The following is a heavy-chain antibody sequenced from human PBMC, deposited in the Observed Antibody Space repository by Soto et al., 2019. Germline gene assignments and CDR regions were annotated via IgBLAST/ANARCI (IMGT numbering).Heavy chain of an antibody. CDR1: GFAIRSNA. CDR3: VRAAGIAAARSSKGVL. CDR2: ISFEGSYK. D-gene: IGHD6-13*01. Sequence: SLILSCEASGFAIRSNAIHWVRQAPGKGLEWVAVISFEGSYKYYADSVKGRFTVSRDNSKNTVSLQMDSLTGEDSALYYCVRAAGIAAARSSKGVLWGQGNMVTVS. J-gene: IGHJ4*02. V-gene: IGHV3-30*04.